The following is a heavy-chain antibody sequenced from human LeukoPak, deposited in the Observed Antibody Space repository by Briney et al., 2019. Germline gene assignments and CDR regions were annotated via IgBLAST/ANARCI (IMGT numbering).Heavy chain of an antibody. V-gene: IGHV4-59*01. D-gene: IGHD1-1*01. Sequence: KPSETLSPTCTVPGGSINSYYWSWIRQPPGKGLEWIGYIYYSGSTNYKPSLKSRVTILVDTSKNQFSLKLSSVTAADTAVYYCARVGDWNDLVYWGQGTLVTVSS. CDR2: IYYSGST. J-gene: IGHJ4*02. CDR1: GGSINSYY. CDR3: ARVGDWNDLVY.